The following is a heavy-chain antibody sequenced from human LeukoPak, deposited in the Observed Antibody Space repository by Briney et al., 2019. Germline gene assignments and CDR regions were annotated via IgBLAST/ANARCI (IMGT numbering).Heavy chain of an antibody. J-gene: IGHJ4*02. CDR1: GGSISSGGYS. Sequence: SETLSLTCAVSGGSISSGGYSWSWIRQPPGKGLEWIGYIHDSGSTYYNPSLKSRVSISVDTSKNQFSVKLNSVTAADTAVYYCARDSFSGYYYVAWGQGTLVTVSS. D-gene: IGHD3-22*01. CDR2: IHDSGST. V-gene: IGHV4-30-4*07. CDR3: ARDSFSGYYYVA.